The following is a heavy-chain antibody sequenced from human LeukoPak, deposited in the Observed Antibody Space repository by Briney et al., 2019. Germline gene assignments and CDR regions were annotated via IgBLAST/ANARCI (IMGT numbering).Heavy chain of an antibody. Sequence: GASVTVSFKSFVYSFTYYHLHWVRQAPRQGREGMGWVNPKTGGTNYARKFQGRVTMTRDTSINTVNMELSRLTSDDTAVYYCAREFSSKLEWLAYVTGDDAFDVWGQGTMITVS. D-gene: IGHD3-3*01. CDR2: VNPKTGGT. CDR1: VYSFTYYH. V-gene: IGHV1-2*02. J-gene: IGHJ3*01. CDR3: AREFSSKLEWLAYVTGDDAFDV.